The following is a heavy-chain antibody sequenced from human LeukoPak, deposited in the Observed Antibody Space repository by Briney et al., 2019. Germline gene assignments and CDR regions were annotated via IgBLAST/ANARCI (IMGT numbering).Heavy chain of an antibody. J-gene: IGHJ4*02. CDR1: GFTFSSYE. Sequence: PGGSLRLSCAASGFTFSSYEMNCGRQAPGKGLEWVSYILNSGTTTYYADSVKSRFTISRDNAKKSLYLQMNSLRAEDTGVYYCARDPPYYWGQGILVTVAS. CDR2: ILNSGTTT. V-gene: IGHV3-48*03. CDR3: ARDPPYY.